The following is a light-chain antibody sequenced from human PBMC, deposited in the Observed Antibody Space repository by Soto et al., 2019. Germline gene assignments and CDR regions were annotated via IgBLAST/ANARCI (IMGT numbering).Light chain of an antibody. CDR3: SSYTSSNTYV. J-gene: IGLJ1*01. Sequence: QSALTQPASVSGSPGQSIAISCTGTSSDVGGYNSVSRYQQHPGKAPKLMIYNVSNRPSGVSDRFSGSKSGNTASLTISGLQAEDEADYYCSSYTSSNTYVFGTGTKVTVL. V-gene: IGLV2-14*03. CDR1: SSDVGGYNS. CDR2: NVS.